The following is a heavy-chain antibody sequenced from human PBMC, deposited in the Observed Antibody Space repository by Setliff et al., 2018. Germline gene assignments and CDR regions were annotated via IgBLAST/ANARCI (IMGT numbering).Heavy chain of an antibody. Sequence: PSETLSLTCTVSGGSISSGGYYWSWIRQHPGKGLEWIGYIYYSGSTYYNRSLNSRVTMSVDTSKNHFSLKLSSVTAADTAVYYCARGRAGHSGHWGQGTLVTVSS. J-gene: IGHJ4*02. CDR2: IYYSGST. V-gene: IGHV4-31*03. CDR1: GGSISSGGYY. CDR3: ARGRAGHSGH. D-gene: IGHD6-19*01.